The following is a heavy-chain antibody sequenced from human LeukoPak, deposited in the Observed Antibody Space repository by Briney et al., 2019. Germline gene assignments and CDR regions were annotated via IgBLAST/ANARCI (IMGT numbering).Heavy chain of an antibody. J-gene: IGHJ3*02. CDR2: IYDSGST. V-gene: IGHV4-30-4*01. Sequence: SETLSLTCTVSGGSVSSGSYYWSWIRQPPGKGLEWIGYIYDSGSTYYNPSLKSRITISVDTSENRSSLKLSSVTATDTAVYYCARDCSGGSCYGAFDIWGQGTMVTVSS. D-gene: IGHD2-15*01. CDR3: ARDCSGGSCYGAFDI. CDR1: GGSVSSGSYY.